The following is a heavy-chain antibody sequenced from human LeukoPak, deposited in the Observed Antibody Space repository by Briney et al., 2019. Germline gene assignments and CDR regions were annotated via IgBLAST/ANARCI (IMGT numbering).Heavy chain of an antibody. Sequence: GGSLRLSCAASGFTFSSYGMHWVRQAPGKGLEWVAVIWYDGSNKYYADSVKGRFTISRDNSKNTLYLQMNSLRAEDTAVYYCSRDSFAYGDYALDYWGQGTLVTVSS. J-gene: IGHJ4*02. D-gene: IGHD4-17*01. CDR2: IWYDGSNK. CDR3: SRDSFAYGDYALDY. CDR1: GFTFSSYG. V-gene: IGHV3-33*01.